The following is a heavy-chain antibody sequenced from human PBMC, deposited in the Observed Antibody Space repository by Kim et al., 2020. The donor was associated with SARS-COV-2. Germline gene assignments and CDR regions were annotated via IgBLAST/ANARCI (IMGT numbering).Heavy chain of an antibody. CDR2: ISGDGGST. CDR3: AKDIWTTPTSYSSSWYPFNYYYGMDV. J-gene: IGHJ6*02. Sequence: GGSLRLSCAASGFTFDDYAMHWVRQAPGKGLKWVSLISGDGGSTYYADSVKGRFTISRDNSKNSLYLQMNSLRTEDTALYYCAKDIWTTPTSYSSSWYPFNYYYGMDVWGQGTTVTVSS. CDR1: GFTFDDYA. D-gene: IGHD6-13*01. V-gene: IGHV3-43*02.